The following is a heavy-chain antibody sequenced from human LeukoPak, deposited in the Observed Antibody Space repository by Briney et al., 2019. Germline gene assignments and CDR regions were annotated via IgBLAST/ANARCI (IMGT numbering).Heavy chain of an antibody. Sequence: GGSLRLSCAASGFTFSSYAMSWVRQAPGKGLEWVGRIASKTDGGTTDYAAPVKGRFTISRDDSKNTLYLQMNSLKTEDTAVYYCTTDPLYGDSYSYYCYGMDVWGQGTTVTV. V-gene: IGHV3-15*04. J-gene: IGHJ6*02. CDR2: IASKTDGGTT. D-gene: IGHD4-17*01. CDR3: TTDPLYGDSYSYYCYGMDV. CDR1: GFTFSSYA.